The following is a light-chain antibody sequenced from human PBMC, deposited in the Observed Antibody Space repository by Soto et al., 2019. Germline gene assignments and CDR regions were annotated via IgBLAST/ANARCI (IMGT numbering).Light chain of an antibody. V-gene: IGKV3-20*01. CDR3: QQYSSLPHT. CDR2: GVS. CDR1: QSVTTRY. J-gene: IGKJ2*01. Sequence: ENVLTQSPGTLSLSPGERATLSCRATQSVTTRYFAWYQQKPGQAPRLLIYGVSSRATDIPDRFSGSGSGTDFTLTISRLEPEDFVLYYCQQYSSLPHTFAQGTKLEVK.